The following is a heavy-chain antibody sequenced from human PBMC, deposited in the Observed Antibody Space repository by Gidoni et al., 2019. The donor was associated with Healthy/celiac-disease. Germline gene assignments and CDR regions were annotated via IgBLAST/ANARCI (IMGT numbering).Heavy chain of an antibody. D-gene: IGHD2-2*01. Sequence: QLQLQESGPGLVKPSATPSLTCTVSGGSISSSSYHWGWLRQPPGKGLEWIGSIYYSGSTYYNPSLKSRVTISVDTSKNQFSLKLSSVTAEDTAVYYCARLGRSHDNIVVVPAAIKAFDPWGQGTLVTVSS. V-gene: IGHV4-39*01. CDR3: ARLGRSHDNIVVVPAAIKAFDP. J-gene: IGHJ5*02. CDR2: IYYSGST. CDR1: GGSISSSSYH.